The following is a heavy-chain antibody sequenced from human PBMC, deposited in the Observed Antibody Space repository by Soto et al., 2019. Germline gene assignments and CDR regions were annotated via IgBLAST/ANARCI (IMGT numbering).Heavy chain of an antibody. D-gene: IGHD3-22*01. CDR1: RFPFTNYT. Sequence: GGSLRLSCAASRFPFTNYTMNWVRQAPGEGLEWVSSISSSSSYIYYADSVKGRFTISRDNAKHSLYLQMINLRADDTAVYYCAKRPDSSDSSGYPAWGQGIQVTVS. V-gene: IGHV3-21*01. CDR3: AKRPDSSDSSGYPA. CDR2: ISSSSSYI. J-gene: IGHJ5*02.